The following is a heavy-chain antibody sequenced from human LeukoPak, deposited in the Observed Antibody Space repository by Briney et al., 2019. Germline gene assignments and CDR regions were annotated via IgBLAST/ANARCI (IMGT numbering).Heavy chain of an antibody. D-gene: IGHD2-2*01. Sequence: PGGSLRLSCAASGFTFSSYAMSWVRQAPGKGLELVSAISGSGGSTYYADSVKGRFTISRDNSKNTLYLQMNSLRAEDTAVYYCARPDIVVVPAAQGPFDYWGQGTLVTVSS. V-gene: IGHV3-23*01. CDR3: ARPDIVVVPAAQGPFDY. J-gene: IGHJ4*02. CDR1: GFTFSSYA. CDR2: ISGSGGST.